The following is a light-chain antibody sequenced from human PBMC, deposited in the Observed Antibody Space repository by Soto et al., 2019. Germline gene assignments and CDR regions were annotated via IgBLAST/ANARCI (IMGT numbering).Light chain of an antibody. CDR3: QQYYSASLT. CDR2: DAS. Sequence: IKMTQPPSTLSASVGDRVTIPCRASQSISSWLAWYQEKPGKAPNLLIYDASNVESGVPSRFSGSGSGTEFTLTISSLQPDDFATYYCQQYYSASLTFGQGTKVDIK. CDR1: QSISSW. V-gene: IGKV1-5*01. J-gene: IGKJ1*01.